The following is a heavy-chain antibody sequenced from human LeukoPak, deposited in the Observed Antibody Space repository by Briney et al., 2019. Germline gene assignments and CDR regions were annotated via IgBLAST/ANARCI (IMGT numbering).Heavy chain of an antibody. CDR3: ARAAGLRFLEWVLESQELDY. CDR2: ISSSGSTI. D-gene: IGHD3-3*01. Sequence: GGSLRLSCAASGFTFSSYEMNWVRQAPGKGLEWVSYISSSGSTIYYADSVKGRFTISRDNAKNSLYLQMNSLRAEDTAVYYCARAAGLRFLEWVLESQELDYWGQRTLVTVSS. CDR1: GFTFSSYE. J-gene: IGHJ4*02. V-gene: IGHV3-48*03.